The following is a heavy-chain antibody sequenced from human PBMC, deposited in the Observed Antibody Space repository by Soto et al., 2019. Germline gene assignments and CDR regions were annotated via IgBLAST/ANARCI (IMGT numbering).Heavy chain of an antibody. CDR2: IYYSGST. D-gene: IGHD3-22*01. J-gene: IGHJ3*01. Sequence: SETLSLTCTVSGASISSGDYLWSWIRQSPGKGLEWIGYIYYSGSTNYNPSLKSRVTISVDTSKNQFSLKMSSVTAAETAVYYCARYIVGYYYDSSGYLGAFDLWGQGTMVTVSS. CDR3: ARYIVGYYYDSSGYLGAFDL. V-gene: IGHV4-61*08. CDR1: GASISSGDYL.